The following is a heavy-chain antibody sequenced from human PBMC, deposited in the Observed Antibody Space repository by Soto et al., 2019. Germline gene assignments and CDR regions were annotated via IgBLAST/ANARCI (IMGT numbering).Heavy chain of an antibody. CDR3: ARALDQYFLWFGSKVEAFDI. D-gene: IGHD3-10*01. Sequence: QVQLVQSGAEVKKPGSSVKVSCKASGGTFSSYTISWVRQAPGQGLEWMGRIIPILGIANYAQKFQGRVTITADKSTSTAYMELSSLRSEDTAVYYCARALDQYFLWFGSKVEAFDIWGQGTMVTVS. V-gene: IGHV1-69*02. CDR2: IIPILGIA. J-gene: IGHJ3*02. CDR1: GGTFSSYT.